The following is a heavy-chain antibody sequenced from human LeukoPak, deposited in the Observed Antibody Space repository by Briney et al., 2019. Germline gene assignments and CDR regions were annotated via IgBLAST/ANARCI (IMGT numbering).Heavy chain of an antibody. J-gene: IGHJ3*02. V-gene: IGHV3-30*18. CDR1: GFTFSSYW. CDR2: ISYDGSNK. Sequence: GGSLRLSCAASGFTFSSYWMRWVRQAPGKGLEWVAVISYDGSNKYYADSVKGRFTISRDSSKNTLYLQMNSLRAEDTAVYYCAKDRAPSIAAAYDAFDIWGQGTMVTVSS. D-gene: IGHD6-13*01. CDR3: AKDRAPSIAAAYDAFDI.